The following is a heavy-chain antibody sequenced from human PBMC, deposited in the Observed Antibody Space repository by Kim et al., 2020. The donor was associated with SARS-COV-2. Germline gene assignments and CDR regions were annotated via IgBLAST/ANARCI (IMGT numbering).Heavy chain of an antibody. Sequence: NPALKSRGTIAVDTAKNQFSLKRSSVTAADTAVYYCARRGRLLWCGARLDYWGQGTLVTVSS. D-gene: IGHD3-10*01. J-gene: IGHJ4*02. CDR3: ARRGRLLWCGARLDY. V-gene: IGHV4-34*01.